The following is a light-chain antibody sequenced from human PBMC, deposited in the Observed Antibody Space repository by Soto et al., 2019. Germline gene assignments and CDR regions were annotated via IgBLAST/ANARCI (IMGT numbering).Light chain of an antibody. V-gene: IGKV3-15*01. J-gene: IGKJ4*01. CDR2: GAS. Sequence: EIVVTQSPATLSVSPGERATLYCRASQSVSSTLAWYQQKPGQAPRLLIYGASTRATGIPARFSGSGSGTEFTLTISSLQSEDFAVYHCQQYDRWPLTFGGGTKVEI. CDR1: QSVSST. CDR3: QQYDRWPLT.